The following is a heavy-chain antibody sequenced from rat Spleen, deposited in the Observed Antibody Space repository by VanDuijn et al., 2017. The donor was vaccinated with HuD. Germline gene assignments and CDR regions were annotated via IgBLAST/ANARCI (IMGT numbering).Heavy chain of an antibody. Sequence: EVQLVESDGGLVQPGRSLKVSCAASGFTFSDYYMTWVRQAPTKGLEWVATISYDGSSTYYGDSVKGRFTISRDNAKSTLYLQMNSLRSEDTATYYCARLTPFDYWGQGVMVTVSS. CDR3: ARLTPFDY. V-gene: IGHV5-22*01. D-gene: IGHD3-4*01. CDR1: GFTFSDYY. J-gene: IGHJ2*01. CDR2: ISYDGSST.